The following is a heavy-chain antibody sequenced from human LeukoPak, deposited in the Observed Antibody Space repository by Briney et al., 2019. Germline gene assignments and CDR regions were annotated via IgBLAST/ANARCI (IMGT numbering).Heavy chain of an antibody. CDR2: MYNPGST. Sequence: SETLSLTCTVSGDSISIYYWSWIRQSPGKELEWIGYMYNPGSTIYNPSLKSRVTISTDTSKNQFSLRLTSVTAADTAVYYCARAEKAVTGTLDYWGQGTLITVSS. V-gene: IGHV4-59*01. J-gene: IGHJ4*02. CDR1: GDSISIYY. D-gene: IGHD6-19*01. CDR3: ARAEKAVTGTLDY.